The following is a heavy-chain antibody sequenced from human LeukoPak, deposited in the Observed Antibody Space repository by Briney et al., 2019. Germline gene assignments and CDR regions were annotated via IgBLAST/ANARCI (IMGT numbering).Heavy chain of an antibody. CDR3: ARQKEGDIYYGPAGIFDY. J-gene: IGHJ4*02. CDR1: GGSISSSSYY. V-gene: IGHV4-39*01. D-gene: IGHD3-22*01. CDR2: IYYSGST. Sequence: SETLSLTCTVSGGSISSSSYYWGWIRQPPGTGLEWIGSIYYSGSTYYNPSLKSRVTISVDTSKNQFSLKLSSVTAADTAVYYCARQKEGDIYYGPAGIFDYWGQGTLVTVSS.